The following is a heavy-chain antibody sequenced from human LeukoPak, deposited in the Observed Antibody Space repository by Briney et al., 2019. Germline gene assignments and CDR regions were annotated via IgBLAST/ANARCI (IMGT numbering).Heavy chain of an antibody. V-gene: IGHV3-7*01. J-gene: IGHJ6*03. CDR2: IKQDGSEK. CDR3: ARVGDGWVYYYYTDV. Sequence: PWGTLTLTCAASGFTFSSYWLSWVRQAPGKGLEWVANIKQDGSEKYYVDSVKGRFTISRDNAKDSLYLQMNSLRAEDTAVYYCARVGDGWVYYYYTDVWGKGTTVTVSS. D-gene: IGHD3-16*01. CDR1: GFTFSSYW.